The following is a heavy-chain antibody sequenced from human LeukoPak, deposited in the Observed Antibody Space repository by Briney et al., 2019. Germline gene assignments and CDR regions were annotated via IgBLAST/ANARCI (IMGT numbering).Heavy chain of an antibody. CDR2: IGYSGSPI. D-gene: IGHD4-11*01. CDR3: AREYDSRATFDS. V-gene: IGHV3-48*01. Sequence: PGGSLRLSCAGSGDSFISHTMIWVRQAPGKGLEWISYIGYSGSPIYYADSVKGRFGISRDDAKTSLYLHMNSLRAEDTAFYYCAREYDSRATFDSWGQGILVTVSS. CDR1: GDSFISHT. J-gene: IGHJ4*02.